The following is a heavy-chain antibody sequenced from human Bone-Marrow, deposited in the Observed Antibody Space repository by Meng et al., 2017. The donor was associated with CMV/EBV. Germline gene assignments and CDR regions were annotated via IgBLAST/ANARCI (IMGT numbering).Heavy chain of an antibody. V-gene: IGHV3-48*04. CDR3: ARDRCSSTSCPVDY. D-gene: IGHD2-2*01. CDR1: GFTFSSHT. J-gene: IGHJ4*02. Sequence: GESLKISCAASGFTFSSHTMHWVRQAPGKGLEWVSYISSSSSAIYYADSVKGRFTISRDNAKNSLYLQMNSLRAEDTAVYYCARDRCSSTSCPVDYWGQGTLVTVSS. CDR2: ISSSSSAI.